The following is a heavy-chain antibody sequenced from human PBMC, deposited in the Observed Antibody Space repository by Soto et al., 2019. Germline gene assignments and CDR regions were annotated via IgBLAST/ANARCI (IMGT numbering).Heavy chain of an antibody. CDR2: IKQDGSEK. V-gene: IGHV3-7*01. Sequence: PGGSLRLSCAASGFTFSSYWMSWVRQAPGKGLEWVANIKQDGSEKYYVDSVKGRFTISRDNAKNSLYLQMNSLRAEDTAVYYCARDVLRVINYYYYYMDVWGKGTTVTVSS. D-gene: IGHD3-22*01. CDR1: GFTFSSYW. CDR3: ARDVLRVINYYYYYMDV. J-gene: IGHJ6*03.